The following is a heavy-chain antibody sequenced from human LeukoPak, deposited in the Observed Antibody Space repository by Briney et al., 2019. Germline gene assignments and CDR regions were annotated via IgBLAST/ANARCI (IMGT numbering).Heavy chain of an antibody. CDR1: GGSIRSSSYY. V-gene: IGHV4-39*01. CDR3: ARQDYDFWSGSYYMDV. D-gene: IGHD3-3*01. Sequence: SETLSLTCTVSGGSIRSSSYYWGWIRQPPGKGLEWIGSIYYSGSTYYNPSLKSRVTISVDTSKNQFSLKLSSVTAADTAVYYCARQDYDFWSGSYYMDVWGKGTTVTVSS. CDR2: IYYSGST. J-gene: IGHJ6*03.